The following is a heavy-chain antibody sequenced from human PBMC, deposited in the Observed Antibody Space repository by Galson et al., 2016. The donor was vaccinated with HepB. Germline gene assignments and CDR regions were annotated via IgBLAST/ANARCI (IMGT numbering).Heavy chain of an antibody. Sequence: SVKVSCKASGYTFTSYSINWVRQAPGQGLEWMGWINTNNGNTNYAQKVQGRVTTTTDTSTSTVYMELGSLRSDDTAVYYCAREGMLFYMGVWGQGTTVIVSS. CDR1: GYTFTSYS. CDR3: AREGMLFYMGV. J-gene: IGHJ6*02. D-gene: IGHD2-8*01. CDR2: INTNNGNT. V-gene: IGHV1-18*04.